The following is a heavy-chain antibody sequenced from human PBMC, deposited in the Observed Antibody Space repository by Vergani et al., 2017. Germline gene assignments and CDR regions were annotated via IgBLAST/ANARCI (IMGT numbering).Heavy chain of an antibody. CDR3: ARDMGDIVVVVAATPFDY. D-gene: IGHD2-15*01. CDR1: GFTFSSYW. V-gene: IGHV3-7*01. J-gene: IGHJ4*02. Sequence: EVQLVESGGGLVQPGGSLRLSCAASGFTFSSYWMSWVRQAPGKGLEWVANIKQDGSEKYYVDSVKGRFTISRDNAKNSLYLQMNSLRAEDTAVYYCARDMGDIVVVVAATPFDYWGQGTLVTVSS. CDR2: IKQDGSEK.